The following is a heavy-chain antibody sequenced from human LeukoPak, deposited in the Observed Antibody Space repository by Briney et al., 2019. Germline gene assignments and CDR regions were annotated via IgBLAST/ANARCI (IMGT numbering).Heavy chain of an antibody. CDR3: AKDKVYSGRPYDAFDI. CDR1: AFTFSSYA. Sequence: GGSLRLSCAASAFTFSSYAMSWVRQAPGKGLEWVSAISGSGGSTYYADSVKGRFTISRDNSKNTLYLQMNSLRAEDTAVYYCAKDKVYSGRPYDAFDIWGQGTMVTVSS. J-gene: IGHJ3*02. V-gene: IGHV3-23*01. CDR2: ISGSGGST. D-gene: IGHD1-26*01.